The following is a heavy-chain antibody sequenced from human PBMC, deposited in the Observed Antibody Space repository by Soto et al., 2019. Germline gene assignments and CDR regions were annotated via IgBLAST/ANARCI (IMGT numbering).Heavy chain of an antibody. CDR1: GFKFRLYA. J-gene: IGHJ3*02. Sequence: QVQLVESGGGVVQPGRSLRLSCAASGFKFRLYAIHWVRQAPGKGLARVAVISFDETNTSSADSVKGRFTISRNNCKSTLYLQMNSLRPEDTAVYYCASGGNSSGWQLGVFDIWGQGTRVTVSS. CDR3: ASGGNSSGWQLGVFDI. D-gene: IGHD6-19*01. CDR2: ISFDETNT. V-gene: IGHV3-30-3*01.